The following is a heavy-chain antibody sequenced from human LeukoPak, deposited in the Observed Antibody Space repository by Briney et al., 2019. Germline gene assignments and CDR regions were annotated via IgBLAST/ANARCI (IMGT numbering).Heavy chain of an antibody. CDR2: IYHRGTT. CDR1: GFFVSSGYY. J-gene: IGHJ4*02. Sequence: SETLSLTCTVSGFFVSSGYYWGWIRQPPGKGLEWIGSIYHRGTTYYNPSLKSRVTISVDTSKNQFSLKLSSVTAADTAVYYCARTALGLWLGNGDYWGQGTLVTVSS. D-gene: IGHD3-10*01. CDR3: ARTALGLWLGNGDY. V-gene: IGHV4-38-2*02.